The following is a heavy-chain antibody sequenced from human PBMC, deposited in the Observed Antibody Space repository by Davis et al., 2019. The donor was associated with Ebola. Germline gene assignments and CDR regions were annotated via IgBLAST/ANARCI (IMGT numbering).Heavy chain of an antibody. CDR2: IRSISNSYAT. CDR1: GCLHSASS. D-gene: IGHD4-17*01. CDR3: TSHGDRGVDY. Sequence: RPAPGCLHSASSMLWVLQASGKGLEWVGRIRSISNSYATAYAASVKGRFTITRDDSKNTAYLQMNSLKTEDTAVYYCTSHGDRGVDYWGQGTLVTVSS. V-gene: IGHV3-73*01. J-gene: IGHJ4*02.